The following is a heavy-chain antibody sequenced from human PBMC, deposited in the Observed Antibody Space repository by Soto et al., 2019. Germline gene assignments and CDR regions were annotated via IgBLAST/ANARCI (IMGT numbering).Heavy chain of an antibody. CDR1: GDSVSSNSAA. V-gene: IGHV6-1*01. J-gene: IGHJ5*02. CDR2: TYYRSKWYN. D-gene: IGHD6-13*01. Sequence: SQTLSLTCAISGDSVSSNSAAWNWIRQSPSRGLEWLGRTYYRSKWYNDYAVSVKSRITINPDTSKNQFSLQLNSVTPEDTAVYYCARDSSSWYNSPHWFDPWGQGTLVTVSS. CDR3: ARDSSSWYNSPHWFDP.